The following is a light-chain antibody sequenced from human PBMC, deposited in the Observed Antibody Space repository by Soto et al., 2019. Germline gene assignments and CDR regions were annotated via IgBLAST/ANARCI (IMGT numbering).Light chain of an antibody. CDR3: SSYTGSGAV. V-gene: IGLV2-8*01. CDR2: EVN. CDR1: SSDVGGYHY. Sequence: QSALTQPPSASGSPGQSVTISCTGTSSDVGGYHYVSWYQQYPGKAPKLLIYEVNKRPSGVPDRFFGFKSGNTASLTVSGLQAEEEGDYYCSSYTGSGAVFGGGTKLTVL. J-gene: IGLJ2*01.